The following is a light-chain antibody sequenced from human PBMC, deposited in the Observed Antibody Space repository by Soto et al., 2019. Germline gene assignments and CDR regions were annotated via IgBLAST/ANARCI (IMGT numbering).Light chain of an antibody. CDR1: QSLLHSNGYNY. J-gene: IGKJ2*01. Sequence: DIVMTQSPLSLPVTPGEPASISCRSSQSLLHSNGYNYSDWYLQKPGQSPQLPIYLASSRSSGVPDRFSGSGSGTDFTLRISRVETEDVGVYYCMQALQSPPTFGQGTKLEIK. V-gene: IGKV2-28*01. CDR3: MQALQSPPT. CDR2: LAS.